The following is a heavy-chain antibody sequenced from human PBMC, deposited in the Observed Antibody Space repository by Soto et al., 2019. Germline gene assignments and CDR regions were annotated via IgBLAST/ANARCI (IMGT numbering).Heavy chain of an antibody. CDR3: ARGAAPVTTGWFDP. D-gene: IGHD4-17*01. Sequence: SETLSLTCAVSGYSISSGYYWGWIRQTPGKGLEWIASIYHSGSTYYNPSLKSRVTISVDTSKNQFSLKLTSVTAADTAVYYCARGAAPVTTGWFDPWGQGIMVTVSS. CDR1: GYSISSGYY. J-gene: IGHJ5*02. V-gene: IGHV4-38-2*01. CDR2: IYHSGST.